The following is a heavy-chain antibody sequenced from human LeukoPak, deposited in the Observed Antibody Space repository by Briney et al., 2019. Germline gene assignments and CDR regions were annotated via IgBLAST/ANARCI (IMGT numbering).Heavy chain of an antibody. V-gene: IGHV3-23*01. D-gene: IGHD5-18*01. J-gene: IGHJ4*02. Sequence: GGSLRLSCAASGFAFSSYAMNWVRQAPGKGLEWVSGISGSGSSTYYADSVKGRFTISRDNSKNTLYLQMNSLRAEDTAVYYCASPYSYGYDWGQGTLVTVSS. CDR1: GFAFSSYA. CDR2: ISGSGSST. CDR3: ASPYSYGYD.